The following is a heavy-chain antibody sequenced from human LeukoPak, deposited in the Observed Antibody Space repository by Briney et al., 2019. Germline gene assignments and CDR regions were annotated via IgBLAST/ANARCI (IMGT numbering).Heavy chain of an antibody. CDR1: GFTFSSYA. Sequence: GGSLRLSCAASGFTFSSYAMHWVRQAPGKGLEWVAVISYDGSNKYYADSVKGRFTISRDNSKNTLYLQMNSLRAEDTAVYYCARVFTTMIVVVITIFDYWGQGTLVTVSS. V-gene: IGHV3-30-3*01. D-gene: IGHD3-22*01. J-gene: IGHJ4*02. CDR2: ISYDGSNK. CDR3: ARVFTTMIVVVITIFDY.